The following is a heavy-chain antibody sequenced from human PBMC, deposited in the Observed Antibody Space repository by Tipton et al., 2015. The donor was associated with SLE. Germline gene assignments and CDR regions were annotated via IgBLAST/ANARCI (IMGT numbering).Heavy chain of an antibody. D-gene: IGHD3-22*01. CDR3: AREYYYDSKDAFDI. Sequence: SLRLSCAASGFTVRSNYMSWVRQAPGKGLEWVSVIYSGGSTYYADSVKGRFTISRDNSKNTLYLQMNSLRAEDTAVYYCAREYYYDSKDAFDIWGQGTMVTVSS. J-gene: IGHJ3*02. V-gene: IGHV3-66*01. CDR2: IYSGGST. CDR1: GFTVRSNY.